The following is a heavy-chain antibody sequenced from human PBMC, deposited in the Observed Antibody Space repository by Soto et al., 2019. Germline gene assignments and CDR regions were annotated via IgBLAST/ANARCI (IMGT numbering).Heavy chain of an antibody. Sequence: QVQLVESGGGVVQPGRSLRLSWAASGFTFSSYAMHWVRQAPGKGLEWVAVISYDGSNKYYADSVKGRFTISRDNSKNALYLQMNSLRAEDTAVYYCASVGDRYYYYYGMDVGGQGTTVTVSS. D-gene: IGHD3-16*01. CDR1: GFTFSSYA. V-gene: IGHV3-30-3*01. J-gene: IGHJ6*02. CDR2: ISYDGSNK. CDR3: ASVGDRYYYYYGMDV.